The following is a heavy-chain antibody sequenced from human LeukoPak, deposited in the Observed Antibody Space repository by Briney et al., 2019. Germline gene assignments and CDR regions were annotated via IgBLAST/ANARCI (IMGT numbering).Heavy chain of an antibody. V-gene: IGHV1-2*02. Sequence: ASVKVSCQASGYTFTVYHMHWVRQAPGQGLEWMGWINANSGGTNYAQKFQGRVTMTRDTAISQCYLELSRLGSDDTGVYYCSSFDWGFVDSFDIWGEGTMVTVSS. D-gene: IGHD3-9*01. J-gene: IGHJ3*02. CDR3: SSFDWGFVDSFDI. CDR1: GYTFTVYH. CDR2: INANSGGT.